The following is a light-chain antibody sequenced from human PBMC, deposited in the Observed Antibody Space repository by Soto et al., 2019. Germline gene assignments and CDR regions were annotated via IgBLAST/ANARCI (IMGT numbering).Light chain of an antibody. CDR3: QQYNNYSPYT. J-gene: IGKJ2*01. CDR2: KAS. V-gene: IGKV1-5*03. CDR1: QSISSW. Sequence: DIQMTQSPSTLSASVGDRVTITCRASQSISSWLAWYQQKPGKAPKLRIYKASSLENGVPSRFSGSGSGTEVSITISRLQPDDFATYYCQQYNNYSPYTFGQGTKLEIK.